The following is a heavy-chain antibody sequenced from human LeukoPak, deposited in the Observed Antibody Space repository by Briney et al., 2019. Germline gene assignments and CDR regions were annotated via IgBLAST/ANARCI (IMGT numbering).Heavy chain of an antibody. CDR2: IYYSGST. J-gene: IGHJ1*01. Sequence: PSGTLSLTCAVSGGSISSSTWWSWIRQPPGKGLEWIGYIYYSGSTYYNPSLKSRVTISVDTSKNQLSLKLSSVTAADTAVYYCARVAAGIGFFQHWGQGTLVTVSS. D-gene: IGHD6-13*01. V-gene: IGHV4-4*02. CDR1: GGSISSSTW. CDR3: ARVAAGIGFFQH.